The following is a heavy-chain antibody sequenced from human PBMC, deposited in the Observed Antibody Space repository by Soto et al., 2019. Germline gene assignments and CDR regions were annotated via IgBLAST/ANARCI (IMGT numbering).Heavy chain of an antibody. CDR3: ATVGLGY. Sequence: GSLRLSCSASGFTFSDHYMDWVRQAPGKGLEWVGRTRNKANSYTTEYAASVKGRFTISRDDSKNSLYLQMNSLKTEDTAVYYCATVGLGYWGQGTLVTVYS. CDR1: GFTFSDHY. D-gene: IGHD7-27*01. V-gene: IGHV3-72*01. CDR2: TRNKANSYTT. J-gene: IGHJ4*02.